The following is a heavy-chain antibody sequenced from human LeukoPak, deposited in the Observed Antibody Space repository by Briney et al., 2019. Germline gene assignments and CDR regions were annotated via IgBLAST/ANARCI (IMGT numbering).Heavy chain of an antibody. CDR3: ARDHGYDYYYGMDA. CDR2: ISYDGSNK. CDR1: GFTFSSYA. V-gene: IGHV3-30*04. J-gene: IGHJ6*02. D-gene: IGHD5-24*01. Sequence: PGGSLRLSCAASGFTFSSYAMHWVRQAPGKGLEWVAVISYDGSNKYYADSVKGRFTISRDNSKNTLYLQMNSLRAEDTAVYYCARDHGYDYYYGMDAWGQGTTVTVSS.